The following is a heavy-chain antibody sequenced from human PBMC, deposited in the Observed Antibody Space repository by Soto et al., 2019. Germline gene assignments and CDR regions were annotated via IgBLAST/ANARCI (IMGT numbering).Heavy chain of an antibody. D-gene: IGHD6-13*01. CDR2: IYRGGSA. V-gene: IGHV3-53*01. CDR1: GFSVSNNY. Sequence: EVQLVESGGGLIQPGGSLRLSCAASGFSVSNNYMSWVRQTPGKGLEWVSIIYRGGSAYYADSLKGRFTISRDNSKNTLYLQMNSLRAEDTAVYYCAGEVWAAEVYWGQGTLVTVSS. J-gene: IGHJ4*02. CDR3: AGEVWAAEVY.